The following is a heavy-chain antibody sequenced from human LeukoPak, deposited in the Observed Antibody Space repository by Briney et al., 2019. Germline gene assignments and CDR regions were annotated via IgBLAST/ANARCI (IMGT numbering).Heavy chain of an antibody. V-gene: IGHV3-21*04. Sequence: GGSLRLSCAASGFTFSSYSMNWVRQAPGKGLEWVSSISSSSSYIYYADSVKGRFTISRDNAKNSLYLQMNSLRAEDTAVYYCARFRNDYGWFDPWGQGTLVTVSS. D-gene: IGHD4-17*01. J-gene: IGHJ5*02. CDR3: ARFRNDYGWFDP. CDR1: GFTFSSYS. CDR2: ISSSSSYI.